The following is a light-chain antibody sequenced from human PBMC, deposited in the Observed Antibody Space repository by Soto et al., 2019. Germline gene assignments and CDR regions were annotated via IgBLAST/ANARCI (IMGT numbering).Light chain of an antibody. CDR1: SSDVGSYNL. J-gene: IGLJ2*01. Sequence: QSALTQPASVSGSPGQSITISCTGTSSDVGSYNLVSWYQQHPGKAPKLMIYEVSKRPSGVSNRFSGSKSGNTASQTISGLQAEDEADYYCCSYAGSSTLVVGGGTKLTVL. CDR2: EVS. CDR3: CSYAGSSTLV. V-gene: IGLV2-23*02.